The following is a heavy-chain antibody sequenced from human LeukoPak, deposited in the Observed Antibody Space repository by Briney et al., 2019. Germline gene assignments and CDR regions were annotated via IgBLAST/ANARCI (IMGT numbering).Heavy chain of an antibody. CDR2: INHSGST. CDR1: GGSFSGYY. Sequence: PSETLSLTCAVYGGSFSGYYWSWIRQPPGKGLEWIGGINHSGSTNYNPSLKSRVTISVDTSKNQFSLKLSSVTAADTAVYYCARGPGGWPGRYYGMDVWGQGTTVTVSS. CDR3: ARGPGGWPGRYYGMDV. J-gene: IGHJ6*02. D-gene: IGHD6-19*01. V-gene: IGHV4-34*01.